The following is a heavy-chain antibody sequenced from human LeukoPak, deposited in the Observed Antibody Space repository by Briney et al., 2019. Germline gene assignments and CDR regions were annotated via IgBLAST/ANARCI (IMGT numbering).Heavy chain of an antibody. D-gene: IGHD1-26*01. V-gene: IGHV3-23*01. CDR1: GFTFSNYA. CDR3: AKVKVGVTGGGGFDY. J-gene: IGHJ4*02. CDR2: FSGSGGGT. Sequence: GASLRLSCAASGFTFSNYAMSWVRQAPGKGLEWVSTFSGSGGGTYYADSVKGRFTISRDNSKNTLYLQMNSLRAEDTAIYYCAKVKVGVTGGGGFDYWGQGTLVTISS.